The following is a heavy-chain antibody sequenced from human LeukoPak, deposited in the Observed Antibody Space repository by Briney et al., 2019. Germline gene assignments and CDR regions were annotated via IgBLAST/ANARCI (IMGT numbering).Heavy chain of an antibody. CDR1: GFTFSNYW. D-gene: IGHD4-17*01. Sequence: GGSLRLSCAASGFTFSNYWMYWVRQASGKGLVWVSQIISDGSRTYFADSVKGRFTISRDNTKNTLYLQMNSLRAEDTAVYYCVRDGDNLGRDFDYWGQGTLVTVSS. CDR2: IISDGSRT. V-gene: IGHV3-74*01. J-gene: IGHJ4*02. CDR3: VRDGDNLGRDFDY.